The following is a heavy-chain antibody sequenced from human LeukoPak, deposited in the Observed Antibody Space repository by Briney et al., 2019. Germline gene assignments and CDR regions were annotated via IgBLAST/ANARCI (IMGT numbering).Heavy chain of an antibody. CDR1: GGSISSSSYY. V-gene: IGHV4-39*07. Sequence: PSETLSLTCTVSGGSISSSSYYWGWIRQPPGKGLEWIGSIYYSGSTYYNPSLKSRVTISVDTSKNQFSLKLSSVTAADTAVYYCARDLPYDLLTGWKGSFDYWGQGTLVTVSS. CDR3: ARDLPYDLLTGWKGSFDY. CDR2: IYYSGST. J-gene: IGHJ4*02. D-gene: IGHD3-9*01.